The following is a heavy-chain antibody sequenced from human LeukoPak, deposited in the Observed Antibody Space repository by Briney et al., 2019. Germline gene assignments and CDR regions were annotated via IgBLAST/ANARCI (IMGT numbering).Heavy chain of an antibody. Sequence: GGSLGLSCAASGFTFSSYSMNWVRQAPGKGLEWVSYISSSSSTIYYADSVKGRFTISRDNAKNSLYLQMNSLRAEDTAVYYCARDLGGSGSYYLGYNYYYMDVWGKGTTVTVSS. CDR3: ARDLGGSGSYYLGYNYYYMDV. J-gene: IGHJ6*03. CDR1: GFTFSSYS. CDR2: ISSSSSTI. D-gene: IGHD3-10*01. V-gene: IGHV3-48*01.